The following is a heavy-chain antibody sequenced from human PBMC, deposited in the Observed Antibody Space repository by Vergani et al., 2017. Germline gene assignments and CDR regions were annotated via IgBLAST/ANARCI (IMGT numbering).Heavy chain of an antibody. CDR2: IYYSGST. Sequence: QVQLQESGPGLVKPSETLSLTCTVSGGSISSSSYYWGWIRKPPGKGLEWIGSIYYSGSTYYNPSLKSRVTISVDTSKNQFSLKLSSVTAADTAVYYCARGYCSSTSCSGFDPWGQGTLVTVSS. V-gene: IGHV4-39*01. J-gene: IGHJ5*02. CDR3: ARGYCSSTSCSGFDP. D-gene: IGHD2-2*01. CDR1: GGSISSSSYY.